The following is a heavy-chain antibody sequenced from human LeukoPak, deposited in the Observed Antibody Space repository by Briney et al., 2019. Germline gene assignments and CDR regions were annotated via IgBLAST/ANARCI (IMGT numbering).Heavy chain of an antibody. Sequence: SETLSLTCTVSGGSISSYYWSWIRQPPGKGLEWIGYIYYSGGTNYNPSLKSRVTISADTSKNQFSLKLSSVTAADTAVYYCARQGRWVSWAFDIWGQGTMVTVSS. D-gene: IGHD4-23*01. CDR3: ARQGRWVSWAFDI. CDR2: IYYSGGT. V-gene: IGHV4-59*08. CDR1: GGSISSYY. J-gene: IGHJ3*02.